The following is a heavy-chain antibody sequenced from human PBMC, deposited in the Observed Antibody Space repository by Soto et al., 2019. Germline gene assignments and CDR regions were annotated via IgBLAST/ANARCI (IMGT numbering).Heavy chain of an antibody. CDR3: ARRYGGNFDY. CDR2: IYYSGST. D-gene: IGHD1-26*01. J-gene: IGHJ4*02. Sequence: SETLSLTCTVSGGSISSYYWSCIRQPPGKGLEWIGYIYYSGSTNYNPSLKSRVTISVDTSKNQFSLKVSSVTAADTAVYYCARRYGGNFDYWGQGTLVTVSS. CDR1: GGSISSYY. V-gene: IGHV4-59*01.